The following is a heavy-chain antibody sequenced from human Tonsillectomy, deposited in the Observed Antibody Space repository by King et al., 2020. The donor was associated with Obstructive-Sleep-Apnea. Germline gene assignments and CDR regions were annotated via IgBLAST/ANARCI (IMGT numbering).Heavy chain of an antibody. CDR1: GGSISSGGYY. CDR3: ARAGEGYYGSGSHHYFDY. CDR2: IYYSGST. D-gene: IGHD3-10*01. V-gene: IGHV4-31*03. J-gene: IGHJ4*02. Sequence: QLQESGPGLVKPSQTLSLTCTVSGGSISSGGYYWSWIRQHPGKGLEWVGYIYYSGSTYYNPSLKSRVTISVDTSKNQFSLKLSSVTAADTAVYYCARAGEGYYGSGSHHYFDYWGQGTLVTVSS.